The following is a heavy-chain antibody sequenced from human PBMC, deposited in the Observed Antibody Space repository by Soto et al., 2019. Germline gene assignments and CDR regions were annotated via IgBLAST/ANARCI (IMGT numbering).Heavy chain of an antibody. CDR1: GFTFSSYA. Sequence: QPGGSLRLSCAASGFTFSSYAMSWVRQAPGKGLEWVSAISGSGGSTYYADSVKGRFTISRDNSKNTLYLQMNSLRAEDTAVYYCAKRGVKGGSYYEVWFDPWGQGTLVTVSS. CDR2: ISGSGGST. CDR3: AKRGVKGGSYYEVWFDP. D-gene: IGHD1-26*01. J-gene: IGHJ5*02. V-gene: IGHV3-23*01.